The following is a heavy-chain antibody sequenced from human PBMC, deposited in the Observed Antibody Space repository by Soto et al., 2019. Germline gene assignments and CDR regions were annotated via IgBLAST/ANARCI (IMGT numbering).Heavy chain of an antibody. CDR2: IIPIFGTA. Sequence: QVQLVQSGAEVKKPGSTVKVSCKASGGTFSSYAISWVRQAPGQGLEWMGGIIPIFGTAKYAQKFQGRVTITADESTSTAYMELSSLRSEDTAVYYCASLLRGYSGTGDYWGQGTLVTVSS. D-gene: IGHD5-12*01. CDR3: ASLLRGYSGTGDY. J-gene: IGHJ4*02. CDR1: GGTFSSYA. V-gene: IGHV1-69*12.